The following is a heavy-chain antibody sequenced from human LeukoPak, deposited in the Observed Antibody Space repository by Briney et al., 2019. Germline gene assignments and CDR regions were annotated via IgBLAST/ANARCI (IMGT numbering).Heavy chain of an antibody. Sequence: PGGSLRLSCAASGFTFSSYAMTWVRQAPGKGLQWVSTISVSGENTYYAAPVKGRFTIARDDSTNTLYLQMNSLKTEDTAVYYCATDVSLLWFGELSSFDSWGRGTVVTVSS. CDR3: ATDVSLLWFGELSSFDS. D-gene: IGHD3-10*01. J-gene: IGHJ4*02. V-gene: IGHV3-23*01. CDR1: GFTFSSYA. CDR2: ISVSGENT.